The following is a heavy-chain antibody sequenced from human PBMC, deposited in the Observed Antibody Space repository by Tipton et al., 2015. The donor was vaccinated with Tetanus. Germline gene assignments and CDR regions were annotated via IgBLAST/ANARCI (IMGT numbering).Heavy chain of an antibody. CDR2: IDYSGST. V-gene: IGHV4-59*07. D-gene: IGHD4-23*01. Sequence: TLSLTCTVSGGSISSYYWSWVRQPPGKGLEWIGYIDYSGSTNYNPSLKSRVTISIDTSKKQFSLNLSSVTAADTAVYFCARCPYGGVSGTLYYWGQGILVPVSS. CDR3: ARCPYGGVSGTLYY. CDR1: GGSISSYY. J-gene: IGHJ4*02.